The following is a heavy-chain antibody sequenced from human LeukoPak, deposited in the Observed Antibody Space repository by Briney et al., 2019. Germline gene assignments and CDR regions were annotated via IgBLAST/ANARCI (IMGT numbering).Heavy chain of an antibody. V-gene: IGHV1-2*02. D-gene: IGHD3-22*01. Sequence: GASVKASCKASGYTFTSYGISWVRQAPGQGLEWMGWINPNSGGTNYAQKFQGRVTMTRDTSISTAYMELSRLRSDDTAVYYCARVGVGVRAPDYWGQGTLVTVSS. J-gene: IGHJ4*02. CDR2: INPNSGGT. CDR1: GYTFTSYG. CDR3: ARVGVGVRAPDY.